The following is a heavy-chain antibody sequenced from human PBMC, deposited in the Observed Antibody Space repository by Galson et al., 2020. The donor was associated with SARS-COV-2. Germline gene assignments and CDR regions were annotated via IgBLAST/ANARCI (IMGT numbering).Heavy chain of an antibody. Sequence: SETLSLTCAVSVGSFSDYYWTWVRQPPGKGLEWIGEVNHSGDTHYSPSLKSRVTISADPSKNQFSLRMTSVTAADTGVYYCARGNNLSLWGQGTRVAVSS. CDR2: VNHSGDT. V-gene: IGHV4-34*01. CDR3: ARGNNLSL. J-gene: IGHJ4*02. CDR1: VGSFSDYY.